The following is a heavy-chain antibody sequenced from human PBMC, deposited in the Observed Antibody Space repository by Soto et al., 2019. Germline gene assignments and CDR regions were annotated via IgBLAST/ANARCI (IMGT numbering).Heavy chain of an antibody. CDR2: MNPNSGNT. Sequence: ASVKVSCKASGYTFTSYDINWVRQATGQGLEWMGWMNPNSGNTGYAQKFQGRVTMTRNTSISTAYMELSSLRAEDTAVYYCAKDQEVVVLPPYFWGQGTLVTVSS. CDR1: GYTFTSYD. V-gene: IGHV1-8*01. D-gene: IGHD3-22*01. J-gene: IGHJ4*02. CDR3: AKDQEVVVLPPYF.